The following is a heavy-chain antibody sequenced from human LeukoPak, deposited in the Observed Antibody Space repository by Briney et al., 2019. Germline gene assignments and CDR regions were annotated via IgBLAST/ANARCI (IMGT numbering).Heavy chain of an antibody. V-gene: IGHV1-18*01. J-gene: IGHJ4*02. D-gene: IGHD1-26*01. Sequence: ASVKVSCKASGYTFTSYGISWVLQAPGQGLEWMGWISAYNGNTNYAQKLQGRVTMTPDTSTSTAYMELRSLRSDDTAVYYCARDRCIVGATGAEEFDYWGQGTLVTVSS. CDR2: ISAYNGNT. CDR1: GYTFTSYG. CDR3: ARDRCIVGATGAEEFDY.